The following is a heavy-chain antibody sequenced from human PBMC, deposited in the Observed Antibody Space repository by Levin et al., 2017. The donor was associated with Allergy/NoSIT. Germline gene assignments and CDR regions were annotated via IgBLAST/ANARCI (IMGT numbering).Heavy chain of an antibody. CDR1: GFTFDDYA. D-gene: IGHD5-18*01. Sequence: GGSLRLSCAASGFTFDDYAMHWVRQAPGKGLEWVSGISWNSGSIGYADSVKGRFTISRDNAKNSLYLQMNSLRAEDTALYYCAKDIDTAMVTLDDAFDIWGQGTMVTVSS. CDR2: ISWNSGSI. V-gene: IGHV3-9*01. CDR3: AKDIDTAMVTLDDAFDI. J-gene: IGHJ3*02.